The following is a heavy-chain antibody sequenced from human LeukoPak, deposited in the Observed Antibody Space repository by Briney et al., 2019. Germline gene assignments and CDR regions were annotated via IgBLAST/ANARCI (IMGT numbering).Heavy chain of an antibody. CDR1: GFSLSTPGES. D-gene: IGHD3-22*01. CDR3: AHRTYHYDSSGYYQRVDY. J-gene: IGHJ4*02. CDR2: IYLDDNE. V-gene: IGHV2-5*02. Sequence: SSPTLVRPTQTLTLSCSSSGFSLSTPGESVGWIRKTPGVSLESVAPIYLDDNERYSPSLKSRLTINKATSKDQVVLTMTNVDPADTATYYCAHRTYHYDSSGYYQRVDYWGQGTPVTVSS.